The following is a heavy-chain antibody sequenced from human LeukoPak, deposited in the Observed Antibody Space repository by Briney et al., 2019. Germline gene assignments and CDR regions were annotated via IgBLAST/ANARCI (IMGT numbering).Heavy chain of an antibody. D-gene: IGHD1-7*01. CDR3: ATEGIEELSPLDH. J-gene: IGHJ4*02. CDR1: GFDITNKY. V-gene: IGHV3-11*04. Sequence: PGGSLRLSCAVSGFDITNKYMAWIRQAPGMGLQWVSYISSNGYTIYYEDSVMGRFTISRDNAKNAFYLQMNSLRDDDTAVYYFATEGIEELSPLDHWGQGTLVTVSS. CDR2: ISSNGYTI.